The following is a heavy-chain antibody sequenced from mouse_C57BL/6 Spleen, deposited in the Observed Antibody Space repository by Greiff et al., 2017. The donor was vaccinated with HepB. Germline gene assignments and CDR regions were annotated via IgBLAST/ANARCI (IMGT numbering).Heavy chain of an antibody. CDR2: IWSGGST. D-gene: IGHD1-1*01. Sequence: QVQLKESGPGLVQPSQSLSITCTVSGFSLTSYGVHWVRQSPGKGLEWLGVIWSGGSTDYNAAFISRLSISKDNSKSQVFFKMNSLQADDTAIYYCASPFITTVVATPTWYFDVWGTGTTVTVSS. V-gene: IGHV2-2*01. CDR1: GFSLTSYG. J-gene: IGHJ1*03. CDR3: ASPFITTVVATPTWYFDV.